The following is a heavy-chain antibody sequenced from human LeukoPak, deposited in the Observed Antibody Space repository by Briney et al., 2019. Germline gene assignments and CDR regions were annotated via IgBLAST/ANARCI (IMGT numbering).Heavy chain of an antibody. J-gene: IGHJ4*02. D-gene: IGHD5-24*01. CDR1: GFTFDDYT. CDR3: TRDRGWQQFDY. V-gene: IGHV3-43*01. CDR2: ISFDGVTT. Sequence: GGSLRLSCAASGFTFDDYTMHWVRQGPGTGLEWVSLISFDGVTTHYVDSVKGRFTISRDNAKNSLYLQMSSLRDDDTAVYYCTRDRGWQQFDYWGQGTLVTVSS.